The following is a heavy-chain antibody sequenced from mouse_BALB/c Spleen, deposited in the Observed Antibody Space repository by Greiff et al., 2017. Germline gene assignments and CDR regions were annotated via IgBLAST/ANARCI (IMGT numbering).Heavy chain of an antibody. V-gene: IGHV14-4*02. Sequence: EVQLQQSGAELVRSGASVKLSCTASGFNIKDYYMHWVKQRPEQGLEWIGWIDPENGDTEYAPKFQGKATMTADTSSNTAYLQLSSLTSEDTAVYYCNVITTGLRYFDVWGAGTTVTVSS. CDR3: NVITTGLRYFDV. D-gene: IGHD2-4*01. CDR1: GFNIKDYY. J-gene: IGHJ1*01. CDR2: IDPENGDT.